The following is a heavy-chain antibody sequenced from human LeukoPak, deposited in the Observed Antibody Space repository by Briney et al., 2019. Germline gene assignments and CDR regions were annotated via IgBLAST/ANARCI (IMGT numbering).Heavy chain of an antibody. V-gene: IGHV4-4*02. CDR3: ARDKRQASGRGLDY. J-gene: IGHJ4*02. CDR2: IYHSGST. D-gene: IGHD1-1*01. CDR1: GFTFSSYSM. Sequence: GSLRLSCAASGFTFSSYSMNWVRQAPGKGLEWIGEIYHSGSTNYNPSLKSRVTISVDKSKNQFSLKLSSVTAADTAVYYCARDKRQASGRGLDYWGQGTLVTVSS.